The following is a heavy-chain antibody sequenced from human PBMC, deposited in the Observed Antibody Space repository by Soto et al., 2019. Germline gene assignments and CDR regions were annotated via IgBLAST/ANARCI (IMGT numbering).Heavy chain of an antibody. D-gene: IGHD4-17*01. J-gene: IGHJ3*02. Sequence: ASVKVSCKASGYTFTSYGISWVRQAPGQGLEWMGWISAYNGNTNYAQKLQGRVTMTTDTSTSTAYMELRSLRSDDTAVYYCAKVDYGDYEWGAFDIWGQGTMVTVSS. CDR3: AKVDYGDYEWGAFDI. CDR2: ISAYNGNT. CDR1: GYTFTSYG. V-gene: IGHV1-18*01.